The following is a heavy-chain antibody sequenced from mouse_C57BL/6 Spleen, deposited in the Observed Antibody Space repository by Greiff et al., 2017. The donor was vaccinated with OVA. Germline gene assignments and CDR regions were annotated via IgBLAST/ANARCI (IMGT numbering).Heavy chain of an antibody. Sequence: EVQLQESGGGLVQPGGSLSLSCAASGFTFTDYYMSWVRQPPGKALEWLGFIRNKANGYTTEYSASVKGRFTIPRDNSQSILYLQMNALRAEDSATYYCASYYDYDGFAYWGQGTLVTVSA. V-gene: IGHV7-3*01. J-gene: IGHJ3*01. D-gene: IGHD2-4*01. CDR3: ASYYDYDGFAY. CDR1: GFTFTDYY. CDR2: IRNKANGYTT.